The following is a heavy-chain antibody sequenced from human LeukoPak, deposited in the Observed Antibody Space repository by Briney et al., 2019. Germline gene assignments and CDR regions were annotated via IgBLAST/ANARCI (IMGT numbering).Heavy chain of an antibody. CDR3: ARDLTGADDY. Sequence: GGSLRLSCAASGFTFHNYAIHWVRQAPGKGLVWVSRINTYGSTTTYADSVKGRFTISRDNAKNTLYLQMNSLRAEDTAVYYCARDLTGADDYWGQGILVTVSS. CDR2: INTYGSTT. V-gene: IGHV3-74*03. CDR1: GFTFHNYA. J-gene: IGHJ4*02. D-gene: IGHD1-26*01.